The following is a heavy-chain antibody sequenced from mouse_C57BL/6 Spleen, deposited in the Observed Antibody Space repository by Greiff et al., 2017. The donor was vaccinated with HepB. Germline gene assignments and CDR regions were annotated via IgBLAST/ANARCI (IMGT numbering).Heavy chain of an antibody. CDR1: GYTFTSYW. Sequence: QVQLKESGAELVKPGASVKVSCKASGYTFTSYWMHWVKQRPGQGLEWIGRIHPSDSDTNYNQKFKGKATLTVDKSSSTAYMQLSSLTSEDSAVYYCAIDYYSNYVPFDYWGQGTTLTVSS. D-gene: IGHD2-5*01. CDR3: AIDYYSNYVPFDY. J-gene: IGHJ2*01. V-gene: IGHV1-74*01. CDR2: IHPSDSDT.